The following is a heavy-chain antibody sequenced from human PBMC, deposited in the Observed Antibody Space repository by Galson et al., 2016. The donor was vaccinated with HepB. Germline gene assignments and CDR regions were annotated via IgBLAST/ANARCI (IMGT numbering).Heavy chain of an antibody. CDR2: ISAASNT. J-gene: IGHJ6*02. CDR3: ARDPGGSSGYGMDF. D-gene: IGHD6-13*01. CDR1: GFTFSSYA. V-gene: IGHV3-23*01. Sequence: SLRLSCAASGFTFSSYAMSWVRQAPGKGLEWVSVISAASNTYYTDSVKGRFTISRDNSRDTLFLLMTSLRAEDTAVYYCARDPGGSSGYGMDFWGQGTTVTVSS.